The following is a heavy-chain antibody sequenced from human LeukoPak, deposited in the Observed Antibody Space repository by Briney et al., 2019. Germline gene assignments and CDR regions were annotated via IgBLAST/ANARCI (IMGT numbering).Heavy chain of an antibody. Sequence: SETLSLTCSVSGASIRSYFWSWIRQSPGRGLEWIGNFYTSANTIYNPSLQSRVTISVDTSKNEFSLRLTSVTAADTAVYYCARRRTGTTHNWFDPWGQGTLVSASS. CDR1: GASIRSYF. CDR3: ARRRTGTTHNWFDP. V-gene: IGHV4-4*09. CDR2: FYTSANT. D-gene: IGHD1-1*01. J-gene: IGHJ5*02.